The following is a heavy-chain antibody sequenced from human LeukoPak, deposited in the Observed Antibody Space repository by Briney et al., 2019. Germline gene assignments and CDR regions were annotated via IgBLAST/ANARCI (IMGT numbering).Heavy chain of an antibody. Sequence: ASVKVSCKASGYTFTSYGISWVRQAPGQGLEWMGWISAYNGNTNYAQKLQGRVTMTTDTPTSTAYMELRSLRSDDTAVYYCARVGRRDTAMVRKAYYFDYWGQGTLVTVSS. CDR3: ARVGRRDTAMVRKAYYFDY. J-gene: IGHJ4*02. D-gene: IGHD5-18*01. CDR1: GYTFTSYG. V-gene: IGHV1-18*01. CDR2: ISAYNGNT.